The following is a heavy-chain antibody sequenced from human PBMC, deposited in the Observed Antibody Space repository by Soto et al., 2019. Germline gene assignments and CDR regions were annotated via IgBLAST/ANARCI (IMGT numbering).Heavy chain of an antibody. CDR2: MSPQSGNT. J-gene: IGHJ4*02. CDR1: GYTFSRND. CDR3: AGGPPNWGFDF. Sequence: ASVKVSCKASGYTFSRNDINWVRQATGQGLEWLGWMSPQSGNTGYAQKFQGRVTMTRDTSIGTAYMELSSLTSEDTAVYYCAGGPPNWGFDFWGQGTLVTVSS. D-gene: IGHD7-27*01. V-gene: IGHV1-8*01.